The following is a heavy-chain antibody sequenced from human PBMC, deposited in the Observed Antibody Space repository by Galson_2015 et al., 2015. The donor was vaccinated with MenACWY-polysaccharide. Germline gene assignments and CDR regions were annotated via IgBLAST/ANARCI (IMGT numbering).Heavy chain of an antibody. CDR1: GFKFSNYW. CDR2: IKKDGSEK. J-gene: IGHJ6*02. V-gene: IGHV3-7*01. Sequence: SLRLSCAASGFKFSNYWMTWVRQAPGKGLEWVANIKKDGSEKHYVDSVKGRFTNSRDNALYLQMNSLRAEDTAVYFCARGHYGMDVWGQGTTVTVSS. CDR3: ARGHYGMDV.